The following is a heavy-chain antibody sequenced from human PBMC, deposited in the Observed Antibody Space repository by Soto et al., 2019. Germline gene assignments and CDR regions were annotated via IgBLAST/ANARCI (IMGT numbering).Heavy chain of an antibody. J-gene: IGHJ4*02. CDR3: ARAAHYYYDSSGNYYFDY. CDR2: IYYSGST. V-gene: IGHV4-31*03. CDR1: GGSISSGGYY. D-gene: IGHD3-22*01. Sequence: PSETLSLTCTVSGGSISSGGYYWSWIRQHPGKGLEWIGYIYYSGSTYYNPSLKSRVTISVDTSKNQFSLKLSSLTAADTAVYYCARAAHYYYDSSGNYYFDYWGQGTLVTVSS.